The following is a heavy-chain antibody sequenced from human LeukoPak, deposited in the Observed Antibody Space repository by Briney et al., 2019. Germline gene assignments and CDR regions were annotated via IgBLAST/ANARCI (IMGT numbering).Heavy chain of an antibody. V-gene: IGHV3-23*01. CDR1: GFTFSSYA. CDR2: ISGSGGSI. Sequence: GSLRLSCAASGFTFSSYAMSWVRQAPGKGLEWVSAISGSGGSIYYADSVKGRFTISRDNSKNTLYLQMNSLRAEDTAVYYSTRYYDFWSGYHYYMDVWGKGTTVTVSS. D-gene: IGHD3-3*01. J-gene: IGHJ6*03. CDR3: TRYYDFWSGYHYYMDV.